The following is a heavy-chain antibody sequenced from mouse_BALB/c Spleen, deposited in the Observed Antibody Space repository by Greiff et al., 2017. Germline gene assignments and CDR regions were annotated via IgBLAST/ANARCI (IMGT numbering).Heavy chain of an antibody. Sequence: QVQLKESGPGLVAPSQSLSITCTVSGFSLTSYGVHWVRQSPGKGLEWLGVIWSGGSTDYNAAFISRLSISKDNSKSQVFFKMNSLQANDTAIYYCARNPYDYGAMDYWGQGTSVTVSS. CDR3: ARNPYDYGAMDY. V-gene: IGHV2-2*02. CDR1: GFSLTSYG. J-gene: IGHJ4*01. D-gene: IGHD2-4*01. CDR2: IWSGGST.